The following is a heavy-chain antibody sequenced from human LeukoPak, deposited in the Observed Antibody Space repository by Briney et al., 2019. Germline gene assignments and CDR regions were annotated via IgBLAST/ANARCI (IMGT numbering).Heavy chain of an antibody. J-gene: IGHJ5*02. CDR3: ARAGVLLWFGELPRARTPSYNWFDP. V-gene: IGHV6-1*01. Sequence: SQTLSLTCAISGDSVSSNSAAWNWIRQSPSRGLEWLGRTYYRSEWYNDYAVSVKSRITINPDTSKNQFSLQLNSVTPEDTAVYYCARAGVLLWFGELPRARTPSYNWFDPWGQGTLVTVSS. CDR1: GDSVSSNSAA. D-gene: IGHD3-10*01. CDR2: TYYRSEWYN.